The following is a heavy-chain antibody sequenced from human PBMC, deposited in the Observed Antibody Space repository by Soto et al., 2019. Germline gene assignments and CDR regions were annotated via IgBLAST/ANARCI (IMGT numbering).Heavy chain of an antibody. CDR3: AKDIAGTCLGLLWPQDAFDI. D-gene: IGHD3-16*01. CDR2: ISWNSGSI. J-gene: IGHJ3*02. V-gene: IGHV3-9*01. Sequence: EVQLVESGGGLVQPGRSLRLSCAASGFTFDDYAMHWVRQAPGKGLEWVSGISWNSGSIGYADSVKGRFTISRDNAKNSLYLQMNSLRAEDTALYYCAKDIAGTCLGLLWPQDAFDIWGQGTMVTVSS. CDR1: GFTFDDYA.